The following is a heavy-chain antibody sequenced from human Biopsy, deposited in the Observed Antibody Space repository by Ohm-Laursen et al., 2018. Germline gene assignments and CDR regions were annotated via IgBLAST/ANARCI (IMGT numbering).Heavy chain of an antibody. CDR3: ARLTGDPSY. Sequence: GTLSLTCTVSGGSIKSYYWNLIRQFPGKGLEWIGFIYYTGHTNYNPSLKSRATISVDTSKNQFSLKVISVTAADTAVYYCARLTGDPSYWGQGILVTVSS. CDR1: GGSIKSYY. D-gene: IGHD7-27*01. J-gene: IGHJ4*02. V-gene: IGHV4-59*01. CDR2: IYYTGHT.